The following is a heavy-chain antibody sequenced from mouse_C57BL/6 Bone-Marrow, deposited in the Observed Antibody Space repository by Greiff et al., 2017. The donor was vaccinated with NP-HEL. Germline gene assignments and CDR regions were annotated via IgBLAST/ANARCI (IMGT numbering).Heavy chain of an antibody. J-gene: IGHJ4*01. CDR2: IDPSDSYT. V-gene: IGHV1-69*01. CDR3: ARTGSSGYVYYAMDY. D-gene: IGHD3-2*02. CDR1: GYTFTSYW. Sequence: QVQLQQPGAELVMPGASVKLSCKASGYTFTSYWMHWVKQRPGQGLEWIGEIDPSDSYTNYNPKFKGKSTLTVDKSSSTAYMQRSSLTSEDSAVYYCARTGSSGYVYYAMDYWGQGTSVTVSS.